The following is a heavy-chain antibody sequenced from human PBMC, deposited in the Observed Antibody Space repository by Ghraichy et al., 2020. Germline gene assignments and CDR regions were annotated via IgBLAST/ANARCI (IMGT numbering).Heavy chain of an antibody. CDR3: ARGVDTAMANWFDP. J-gene: IGHJ5*02. D-gene: IGHD5-18*01. CDR2: IYYSGST. Sequence: SQTLSLTCTVSGGSISSGGYYWSWIRQHPGKGLEWIGYIYYSGSTYYNPSLKSRVTISVDTSKNQFFLKLSSVTAADTAVYYCARGVDTAMANWFDPWGQGTLVTVSS. CDR1: GGSISSGGYY. V-gene: IGHV4-31*03.